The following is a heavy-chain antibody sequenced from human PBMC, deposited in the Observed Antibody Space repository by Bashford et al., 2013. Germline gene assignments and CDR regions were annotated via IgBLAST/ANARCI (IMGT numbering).Heavy chain of an antibody. D-gene: IGHD3-22*01. J-gene: IGHJ3*02. V-gene: IGHV1-69*10. CDR3: ARVSSGSNDAFDI. CDR2: IIPILGIA. Sequence: VRQAPGQGLEWMGGIIPILGIANYAQKFQGRVTITADKSTSTAYMELSSLRSEDTAVYYCARVSSGSNDAFDIVGPRDNGHRLL.